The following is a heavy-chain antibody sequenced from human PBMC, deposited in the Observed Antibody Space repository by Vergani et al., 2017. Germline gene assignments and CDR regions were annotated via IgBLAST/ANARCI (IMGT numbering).Heavy chain of an antibody. V-gene: IGHV3-23*04. J-gene: IGHJ4*02. D-gene: IGHD5-12*01. CDR3: ATNPSGYDGRFDY. CDR1: GFTFSSYA. Sequence: EVQLVESGGGLVKPGGSLRLSCAASGFTFSSYAMSWVRQAPGKGLEWVSAISGSGGSTYYADSVKGRFTISRDNSKNTLYLQMNSLRAEDTAVYYCATNPSGYDGRFDYWGQGTLVTVSS. CDR2: ISGSGGST.